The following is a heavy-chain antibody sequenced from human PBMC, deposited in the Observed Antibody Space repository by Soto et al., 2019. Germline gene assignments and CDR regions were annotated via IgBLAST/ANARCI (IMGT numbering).Heavy chain of an antibody. CDR2: IYYSGST. CDR1: GGSVSSGSYY. V-gene: IGHV4-61*01. J-gene: IGHJ2*01. D-gene: IGHD2-21*02. CDR3: ARGYCGGDCYRPPVGYFDL. Sequence: QVQLQESGPGLVKPSETLSLTCTVSGGSVSSGSYYWSWIRQPPGKGLEWIGYIYYSGSTNYNPSLKSRVTISVDTSKNQFSLKLSSVTAADTAVYYCARGYCGGDCYRPPVGYFDLWGRGTLVTVSS.